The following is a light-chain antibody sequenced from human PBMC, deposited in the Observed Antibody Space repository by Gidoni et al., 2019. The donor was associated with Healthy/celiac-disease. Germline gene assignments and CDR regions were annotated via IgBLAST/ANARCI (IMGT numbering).Light chain of an antibody. V-gene: IGLV6-57*02. CDR3: QSYDSSNLWV. Sequence: NFMLTQPHSVSESPGKTVTISCTGSSGSIASNYVQWYQQRPGSAPTPVIYEDNQRPSGVPARFSGSIDSSSNSASLTISGLKTEDEADYYCQSYDSSNLWVFGGGTKLTVL. CDR2: EDN. J-gene: IGLJ3*02. CDR1: SGSIASNY.